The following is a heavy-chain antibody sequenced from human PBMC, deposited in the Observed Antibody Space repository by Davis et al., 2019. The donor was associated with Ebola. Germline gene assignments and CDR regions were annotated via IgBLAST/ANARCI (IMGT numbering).Heavy chain of an antibody. CDR1: GFTFSSYG. J-gene: IGHJ1*01. CDR2: IWYDGNNK. Sequence: PGGSLRLSCAASGFTFSSYGMHWVRQAPGKGLEWVAAIWYDGNNKYYADSVKGRFTISRDISKNTLYLQMNSLRAEDTAVYFCARGGYSSGWHVECFQHWGQGTLVTVSS. V-gene: IGHV3-33*01. D-gene: IGHD6-19*01. CDR3: ARGGYSSGWHVECFQH.